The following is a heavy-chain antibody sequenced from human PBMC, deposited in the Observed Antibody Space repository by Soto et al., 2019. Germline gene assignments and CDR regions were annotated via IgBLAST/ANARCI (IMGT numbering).Heavy chain of an antibody. CDR1: GFTFNSYL. J-gene: IGHJ5*02. CDR2: IKQDGSEK. Sequence: GGSLRLSCAASGFTFNSYLMSWVRQAPGKGLEWVANIKQDGSEKYYVDSLKGRFTISRDNAKNSLYLQMNSLRVEDTAVYYCARVNWHWFDPWGQGTLVTVSS. V-gene: IGHV3-7*01. CDR3: ARVNWHWFDP.